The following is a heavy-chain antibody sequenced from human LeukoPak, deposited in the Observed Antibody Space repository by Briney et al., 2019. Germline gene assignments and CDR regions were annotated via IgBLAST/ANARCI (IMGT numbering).Heavy chain of an antibody. CDR2: IYYSGST. J-gene: IGHJ3*02. CDR3: ARHVTGTTNAFDI. D-gene: IGHD1-7*01. V-gene: IGHV4-59*08. Sequence: PSETLSLTCTVSGDSINSYYWSWIRQPPGKGLEWIGYIYYSGSTNYNPSLKSRVTISVDTSKNQFSLKLSSVTAADTAVYYCARHVTGTTNAFDIWGQGTMVTVSS. CDR1: GDSINSYY.